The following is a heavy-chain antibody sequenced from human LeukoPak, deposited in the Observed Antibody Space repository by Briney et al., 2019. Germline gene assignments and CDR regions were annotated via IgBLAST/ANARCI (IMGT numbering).Heavy chain of an antibody. V-gene: IGHV3-53*01. D-gene: IGHD4/OR15-4a*01. CDR1: GMAVNSNY. J-gene: IGHJ1*01. CDR2: IYSGGRT. Sequence: PGGSLRLSCAASGMAVNSNYMSWVRQAPGKGLEWVSLIYSGGRTEYAGSVKGRFTIFRDNSENTVYLQMNSLRVEDTAMYFCATVGCNGATCYTQYFHSWGQGTLVTVSP. CDR3: ATVGCNGATCYTQYFHS.